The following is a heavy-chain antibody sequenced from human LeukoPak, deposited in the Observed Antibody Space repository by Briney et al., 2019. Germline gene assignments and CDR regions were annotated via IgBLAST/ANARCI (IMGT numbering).Heavy chain of an antibody. CDR1: GFTFSSYS. V-gene: IGHV3-21*01. J-gene: IGHJ4*02. CDR3: ARGGYDFWSGYYPFDY. Sequence: GGSLRLSCAASGFTFSSYSMNWVGQAPGKGLEWVSSISSSSSYIYYADSVKGRFTISRDNAKNSLYLQMNSLRAEDTAVYYCARGGYDFWSGYYPFDYWGQGTLVTVSS. D-gene: IGHD3-3*01. CDR2: ISSSSSYI.